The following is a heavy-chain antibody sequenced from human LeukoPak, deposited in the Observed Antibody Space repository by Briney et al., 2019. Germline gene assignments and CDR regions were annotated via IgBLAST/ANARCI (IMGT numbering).Heavy chain of an antibody. CDR1: GGSISSSSYY. Sequence: PSETLSLTCTVSGGSISSSSYYWGWIRQPPGKGLEWIGSIYYSGSTYYNPSLKSRVTISVDTSKNQFSLKLSSVTAADTAVYYCAREAYYYGSGSYYYYYYYMDVWGKGTTVTISS. V-gene: IGHV4-39*07. J-gene: IGHJ6*03. CDR2: IYYSGST. CDR3: AREAYYYGSGSYYYYYYYMDV. D-gene: IGHD3-10*01.